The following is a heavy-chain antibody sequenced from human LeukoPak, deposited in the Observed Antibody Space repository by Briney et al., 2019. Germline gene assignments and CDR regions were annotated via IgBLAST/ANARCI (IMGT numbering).Heavy chain of an antibody. CDR2: IGGTGETI. J-gene: IGHJ4*02. D-gene: IGHD1-26*01. V-gene: IGHV3-48*03. Sequence: GGSLRLSCVASGFDFNTYEMTWVRQAPGKGLEWVSYIGGTGETIYYADSVKGRFTVSRDNAKNSVYPQMNSLRAEDTAVYYCARDAPYLVGATYFDYWGQGTLVTVSS. CDR1: GFDFNTYE. CDR3: ARDAPYLVGATYFDY.